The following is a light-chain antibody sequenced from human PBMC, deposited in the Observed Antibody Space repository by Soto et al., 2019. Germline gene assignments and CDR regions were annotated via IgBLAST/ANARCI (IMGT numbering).Light chain of an antibody. V-gene: IGKV3-11*01. J-gene: IGKJ1*01. CDR2: QTS. CDR3: HQRQSWPRT. CDR1: QYINTR. Sequence: EIVLTQSPATLSSFPGDRVTLSCRASQYINTRLAWYQHRPGQAPRLLIYQTSIRAAGIPARFSASGSGTDSTLTISDVQPEDFALYYCHQRQSWPRTFGQGTKVDNQT.